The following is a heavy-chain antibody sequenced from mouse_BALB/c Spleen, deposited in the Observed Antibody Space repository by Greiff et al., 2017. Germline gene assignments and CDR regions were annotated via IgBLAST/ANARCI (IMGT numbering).Heavy chain of an antibody. J-gene: IGHJ3*01. CDR1: GYTFTSYW. CDR3: AREELGGSLAY. D-gene: IGHD1-1*02. V-gene: IGHV1-7*01. Sequence: QVQLKQSGAELAKPGASVKMSCKASGYTFTSYWMHWVKQRPGQGLEWIGYINPSTGYTEYNQKFKDKATLTADKSSSTAYMQLSSLTSEDSEVYHCAREELGGSLAYWGQGTLVTVSA. CDR2: INPSTGYT.